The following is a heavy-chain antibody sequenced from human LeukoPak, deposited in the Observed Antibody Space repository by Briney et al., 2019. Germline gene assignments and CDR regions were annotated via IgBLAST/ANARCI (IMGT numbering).Heavy chain of an antibody. CDR3: ARDHRWYCSGGSCYSSAFDI. Sequence: QPGRSLRLSCAASGFTFSSYAMHWARQAPGKGLEWVAVISYDGSNKYYADSVKGRFTISRDNSKNTLYLQMNSLRAEDTAVYYCARDHRWYCSGGSCYSSAFDIWGQGAMVTVSS. V-gene: IGHV3-30-3*01. J-gene: IGHJ3*02. CDR1: GFTFSSYA. CDR2: ISYDGSNK. D-gene: IGHD2-15*01.